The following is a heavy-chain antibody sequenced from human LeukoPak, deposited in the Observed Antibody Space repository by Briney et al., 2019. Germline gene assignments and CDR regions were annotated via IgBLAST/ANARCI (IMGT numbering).Heavy chain of an antibody. J-gene: IGHJ6*03. CDR1: GGSFSGYY. CDR3: ARGKTYSSSRTYYMDV. CDR2: INHSGST. D-gene: IGHD6-6*01. V-gene: IGHV4-34*01. Sequence: SETLSLTCAVHGGSFSGYYWSWIRQPPGKGLEWIGEINHSGSTNYNPSLKSRVTISVDTSKNQFSLKLSSVTAADTAVYYCARGKTYSSSRTYYMDVWGKGTTVTVSS.